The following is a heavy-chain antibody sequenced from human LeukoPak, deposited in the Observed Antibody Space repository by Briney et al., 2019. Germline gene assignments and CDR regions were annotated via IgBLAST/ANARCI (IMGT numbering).Heavy chain of an antibody. CDR2: ISGSGGST. Sequence: GGSLRLSCAASGFTFSSYAMSWVRQAPGEGLEWVSAISGSGGSTYYADSVKGRFTISRGNSKNTLYLQMNSLRAEDTAVYYCATIAAAGFDPRGQGTLVTVSS. V-gene: IGHV3-23*01. D-gene: IGHD6-13*01. J-gene: IGHJ5*02. CDR3: ATIAAAGFDP. CDR1: GFTFSSYA.